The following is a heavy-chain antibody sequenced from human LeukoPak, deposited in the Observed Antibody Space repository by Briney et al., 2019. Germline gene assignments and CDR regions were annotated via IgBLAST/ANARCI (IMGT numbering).Heavy chain of an antibody. J-gene: IGHJ3*02. CDR1: GFTFSSYA. V-gene: IGHV3-30-3*01. Sequence: PGGSLRLSCAASGFTFSSYAMHWVRQAPGKGLEWVPVISYDGSNKYYADSVKGRFTISRDNSKNTLYLQMNSLRAEDTAVYYCAREWELYSSSPDAFDIWGQGTMVTVSS. D-gene: IGHD6-6*01. CDR3: AREWELYSSSPDAFDI. CDR2: ISYDGSNK.